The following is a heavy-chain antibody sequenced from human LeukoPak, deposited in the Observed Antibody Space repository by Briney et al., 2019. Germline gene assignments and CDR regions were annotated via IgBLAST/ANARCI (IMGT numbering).Heavy chain of an antibody. J-gene: IGHJ4*02. Sequence: PSQTLSLTCTVSGGSISSGGYYWSWIRQHPGTGLEWIGYIYYSGSTYYNPSPKSRVTISVDTSKNQFSLKLSSVTAADTAVYYCARIDQYYFDYWGQGTLVTVSS. CDR1: GGSISSGGYY. CDR3: ARIDQYYFDY. CDR2: IYYSGST. V-gene: IGHV4-31*03.